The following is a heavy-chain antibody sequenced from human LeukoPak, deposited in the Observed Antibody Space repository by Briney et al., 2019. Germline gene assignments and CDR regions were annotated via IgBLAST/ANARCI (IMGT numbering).Heavy chain of an antibody. Sequence: ALVKLSCKPSGYTFTSYDINWVRQATGQGLEWMGWMNPNSGNTGYAQKFQGRVTMTRNTSINTAYMELSSLTSEDTAVYYCASKGNSSSSEYYYYYMDVWGKGTTVTISS. V-gene: IGHV1-8*01. J-gene: IGHJ6*03. CDR1: GYTFTSYD. D-gene: IGHD6-13*01. CDR2: MNPNSGNT. CDR3: ASKGNSSSSEYYYYYMDV.